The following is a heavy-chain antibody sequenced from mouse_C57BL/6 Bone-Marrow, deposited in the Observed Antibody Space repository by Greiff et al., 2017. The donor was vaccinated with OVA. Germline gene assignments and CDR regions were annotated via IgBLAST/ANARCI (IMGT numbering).Heavy chain of an antibody. J-gene: IGHJ3*01. CDR2: ISSGGSYT. CDR3: ARHRYDYDGFAY. Sequence: EVHLVESGGDLVKPGGSLKLSCAASGFTFSSYGMSWVRQTPDKRLEWVATISSGGSYTYYPDSVKGRFTISRDNAKNTLYLQMSSLKSEDTAMYYCARHRYDYDGFAYWGQGTLVTVSA. CDR1: GFTFSSYG. V-gene: IGHV5-6*01. D-gene: IGHD2-4*01.